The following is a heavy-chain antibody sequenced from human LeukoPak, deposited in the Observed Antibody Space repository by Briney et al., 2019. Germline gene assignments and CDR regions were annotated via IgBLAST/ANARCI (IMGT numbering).Heavy chain of an antibody. J-gene: IGHJ6*03. CDR3: ARGDVVVPSAITADRFYYYYMDV. V-gene: IGHV1-2*02. CDR1: GYTFTGYY. Sequence: ASVKVSCKASGYTFTGYYMHWVRQAPGQGLEWMGWINPNSGGTNYTQKLQGRVTMTRDTSISTAYMEPSRLRSDDTAVYYCARGDVVVPSAITADRFYYYYMDVWGKGTTVTVSS. CDR2: INPNSGGT. D-gene: IGHD2-2*02.